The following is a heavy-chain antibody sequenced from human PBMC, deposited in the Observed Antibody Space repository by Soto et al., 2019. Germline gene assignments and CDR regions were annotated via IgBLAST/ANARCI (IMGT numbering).Heavy chain of an antibody. D-gene: IGHD1-1*01. Sequence: EVQLVESGGGLVQPGGSLRLSCAASGFTFSSYSMNWVRQAPGKGLEWVSYISSSSSTIYYADSVKGRFTISRDNAKNSLFLQINSLRNEDPAVYYCARVPHNWNDAGFDYGGQGPLVPVSP. V-gene: IGHV3-48*02. CDR2: ISSSSSTI. CDR1: GFTFSSYS. J-gene: IGHJ4*02. CDR3: ARVPHNWNDAGFDY.